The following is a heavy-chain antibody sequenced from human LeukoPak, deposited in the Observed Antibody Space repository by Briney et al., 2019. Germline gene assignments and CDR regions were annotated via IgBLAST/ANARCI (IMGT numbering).Heavy chain of an antibody. J-gene: IGHJ5*02. CDR3: TRHSHDSSAGWFDP. V-gene: IGHV3-73*01. CDR2: IRSKANNYAT. Sequence: PGGSLRLSCAASEFTFSGSAIHWVRQASGKGLEWVGRIRSKANNYATAYAASKKGRFTISRDDSKNTAYLQMNSLKTEDTAVYYCTRHSHDSSAGWFDPWGQGTLVTVSS. D-gene: IGHD3-22*01. CDR1: EFTFSGSA.